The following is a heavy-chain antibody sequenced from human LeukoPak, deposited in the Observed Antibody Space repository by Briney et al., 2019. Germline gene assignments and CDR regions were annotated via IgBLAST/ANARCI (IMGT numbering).Heavy chain of an antibody. CDR1: GNTFTSYG. CDR3: ARAQNYDFWSGYSLNWFDP. D-gene: IGHD3-3*01. CDR2: ISAYNGNT. J-gene: IGHJ5*02. V-gene: IGHV1-18*01. Sequence: RASVKVSCKASGNTFTSYGISWVRQAPGQGLEWMGWISAYNGNTNYAQKFQGRVTMTTDTSTTTAYMELRSLRSDDTVVYYCARAQNYDFWSGYSLNWFDPWGQGTLVTVSS.